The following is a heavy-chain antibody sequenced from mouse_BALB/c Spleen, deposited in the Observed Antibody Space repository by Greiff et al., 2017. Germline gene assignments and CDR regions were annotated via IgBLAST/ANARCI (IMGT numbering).Heavy chain of an antibody. CDR2: IWSGGST. Sequence: VQLQQSGPGLVQPSQSLSITCTVSGFSLTSYGVHWVRQSPGKGLEWLGVIWSGGSTDYNAAFISRLSISKDNSKSQVFFKMNSLQANDTAIYYCASYYGNYEGFAYWGQGTLVTVSA. V-gene: IGHV2-2*02. D-gene: IGHD2-1*01. J-gene: IGHJ3*01. CDR1: GFSLTSYG. CDR3: ASYYGNYEGFAY.